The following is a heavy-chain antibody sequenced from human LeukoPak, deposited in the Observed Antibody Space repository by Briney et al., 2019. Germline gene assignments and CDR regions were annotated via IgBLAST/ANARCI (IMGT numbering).Heavy chain of an antibody. V-gene: IGHV3-11*05. J-gene: IGHJ6*02. Sequence: GGSLRLSCAASEFTFSDYYMSWIRQAPGKGLEWVSYISSSSSDIDYADSVKGRFTISGDNAKNSLFLQMNSLRAEDTAVYYCARGHHGMEVWGRGTTVTVSS. CDR1: EFTFSDYY. CDR2: ISSSSSDI. CDR3: ARGHHGMEV.